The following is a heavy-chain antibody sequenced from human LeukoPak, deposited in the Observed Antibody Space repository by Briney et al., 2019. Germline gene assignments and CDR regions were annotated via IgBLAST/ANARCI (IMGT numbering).Heavy chain of an antibody. V-gene: IGHV4-59*12. J-gene: IGHJ4*02. CDR2: IYYSGST. CDR3: ARGMRGIAARPFDY. D-gene: IGHD6-6*01. CDR1: GGSISSYY. Sequence: PSETLSLTCTVSGGSISSYYWSWIRQPPGKGLEWIGYIYYSGSTNYNPSLKSRVTISVDTSKNQFSLKLSSVTAADTAVYYYARGMRGIAARPFDYWGQGTLVTVSS.